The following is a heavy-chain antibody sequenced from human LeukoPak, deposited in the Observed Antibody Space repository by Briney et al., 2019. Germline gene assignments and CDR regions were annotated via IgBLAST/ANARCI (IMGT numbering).Heavy chain of an antibody. CDR2: IYPGDSDT. CDR1: GYSFTSYW. V-gene: IGHV5-51*01. J-gene: IGHJ4*02. CDR3: ARLGGFNSSGYPFDY. Sequence: GESLKISCKSSGYSFTSYWIGWVRQMPGKGLEWMGIIYPGDSDTRYSPSFQGQVTISADKSISTAYLQWISLKASDTAMYYCARLGGFNSSGYPFDYWGQGTLVTVSS. D-gene: IGHD3-22*01.